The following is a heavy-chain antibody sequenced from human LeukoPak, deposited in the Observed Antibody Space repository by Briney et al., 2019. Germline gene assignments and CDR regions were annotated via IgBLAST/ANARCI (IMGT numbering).Heavy chain of an antibody. CDR3: ARGAASGGYDY. CDR1: GFIFGDYD. CDR2: ITSNGGGT. J-gene: IGHJ4*02. D-gene: IGHD3-10*01. V-gene: IGHV3-64*01. Sequence: GGSLRLSCAASGFIFGDYDVHWVRQAPGKGLEFVSAITSNGGGTFYANSVKGRFTISRDNSKNALYLRMDSLRADDMAVYYCARGAASGGYDYWGQGALVTVSS.